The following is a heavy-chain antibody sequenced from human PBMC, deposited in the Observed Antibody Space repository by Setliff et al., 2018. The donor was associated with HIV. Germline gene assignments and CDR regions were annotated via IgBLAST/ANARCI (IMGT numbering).Heavy chain of an antibody. CDR3: AKDRYYDSSGSPFDS. CDR1: GFTFSSYG. J-gene: IGHJ4*02. Sequence: PGGSLRLSCAASGFTFSSYGMHWVRQAPGKGLEWVAFIRYDGSNKYYADSVKGRFTISRDNSKNTLYLQMNSLRAEDTAVYYCAKDRYYDSSGSPFDSWGQGTLVTVSS. CDR2: IRYDGSNK. V-gene: IGHV3-30*02. D-gene: IGHD3-22*01.